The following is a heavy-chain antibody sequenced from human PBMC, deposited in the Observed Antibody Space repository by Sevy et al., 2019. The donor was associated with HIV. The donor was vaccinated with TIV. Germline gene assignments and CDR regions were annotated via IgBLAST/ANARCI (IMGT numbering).Heavy chain of an antibody. Sequence: ASVKVSCNASGGTFSSYAISWVRQAPGQGLEWMGGIIPIFGTANYAQKFQGRVTITADESTSTAYMELSSLRSEDTAVYYCARLTSAYYYDSSGYSHRDYWGQGTLVTVSS. V-gene: IGHV1-69*13. CDR1: GGTFSSYA. D-gene: IGHD3-22*01. CDR3: ARLTSAYYYDSSGYSHRDY. CDR2: IIPIFGTA. J-gene: IGHJ4*02.